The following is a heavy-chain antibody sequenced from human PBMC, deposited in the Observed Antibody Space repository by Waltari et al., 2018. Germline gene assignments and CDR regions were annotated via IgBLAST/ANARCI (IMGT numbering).Heavy chain of an antibody. CDR3: AHRSQGKRGGSAYAFDI. Sequence: QITLKESGPTLVKPTQTLTLTCTFSGFSLTTNEVGVGWIRQPPGKALQWLALIYWDGDKYSNPSLKSRLTITQDSSKNQVVLTMTNLNPVDTATYYCAHRSQGKRGGSAYAFDIWGQGTMVTVSS. CDR2: IYWDGDK. J-gene: IGHJ3*02. CDR1: GFSLTTNEVG. V-gene: IGHV2-5*02. D-gene: IGHD3-10*01.